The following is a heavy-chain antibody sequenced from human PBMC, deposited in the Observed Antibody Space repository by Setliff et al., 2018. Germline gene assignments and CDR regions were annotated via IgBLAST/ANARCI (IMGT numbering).Heavy chain of an antibody. Sequence: SETLSLTCATYGGTFSDYHWTWIRQSPEKGLEWIGEINHRGSTNYNPSLKSRVTMSIDKSKNQFSLNLRSVTAADTAVYYCTRGGERYHTANWGQGLLVTV. CDR2: INHRGST. CDR3: TRGGERYHTAN. J-gene: IGHJ4*02. CDR1: GGTFSDYH. V-gene: IGHV4-34*01. D-gene: IGHD2-2*01.